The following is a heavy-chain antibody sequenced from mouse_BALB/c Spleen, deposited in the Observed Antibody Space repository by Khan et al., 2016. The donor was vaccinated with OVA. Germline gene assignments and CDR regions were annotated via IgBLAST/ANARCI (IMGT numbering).Heavy chain of an antibody. CDR1: GFSLTSYG. CDR2: IWGDGST. D-gene: IGHD1-1*01. V-gene: IGHV2-3*01. J-gene: IGHJ4*01. Sequence: QVQLQQSGPGLVAPSQSLSITCTVSGFSLTSYGVSWVRQPPGKGLEWLGVIWGDGSTNYHSALISRLIISKDNSQSQVFLKLNSLQTEDTATYYCSKFTPDYYSLDYWGQGTSVTVSS. CDR3: SKFTPDYYSLDY.